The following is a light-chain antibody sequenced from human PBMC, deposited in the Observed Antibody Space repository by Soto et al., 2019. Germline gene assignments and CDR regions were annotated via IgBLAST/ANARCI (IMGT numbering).Light chain of an antibody. CDR2: GAS. V-gene: IGKV1-27*01. J-gene: IGKJ1*01. Sequence: IQMTQSPSTLSASVGDRGTITCRARQGLSNFLGWYQQKTGQVPTLLVYGASTLQSGVPSRFSGSGSGTDFSLTISSLRPEDIATYYCQNYHSAPWTFGQGTTVDVK. CDR3: QNYHSAPWT. CDR1: QGLSNF.